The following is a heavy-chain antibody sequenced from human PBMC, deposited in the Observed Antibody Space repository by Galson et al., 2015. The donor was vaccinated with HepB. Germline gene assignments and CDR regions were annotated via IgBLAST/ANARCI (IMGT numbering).Heavy chain of an antibody. Sequence: SLRLSCAASGFTFSSYWMNWVRQAPGKGLEWVAHINQDGSSKYYVDSVKGRFTISRDNAKDSVYLQLDSLRAEEPAVYYCARRISLVRGIITKPDYYYGMDVGGQGTTVTVAS. CDR3: ARRISLVRGIITKPDYYYGMDV. D-gene: IGHD3-10*01. J-gene: IGHJ6*02. CDR2: INQDGSSK. V-gene: IGHV3-7*03. CDR1: GFTFSSYW.